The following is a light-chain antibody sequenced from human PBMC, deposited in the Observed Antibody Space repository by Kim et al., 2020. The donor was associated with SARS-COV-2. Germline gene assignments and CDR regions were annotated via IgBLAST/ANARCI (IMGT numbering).Light chain of an antibody. Sequence: SITISCTGTSSDIGDYDYVSWYQQHPGKAPKLLIYDVTKRPSGVSNRFSGSKSGNTASLTISGLQTEDEADYYCSSFTTSSNTDYVFGIGTKVTVL. V-gene: IGLV2-14*03. CDR2: DVT. J-gene: IGLJ1*01. CDR3: SSFTTSSNTDYV. CDR1: SSDIGDYDY.